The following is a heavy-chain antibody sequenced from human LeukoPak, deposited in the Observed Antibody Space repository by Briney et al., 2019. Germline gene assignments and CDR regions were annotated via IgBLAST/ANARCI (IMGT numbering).Heavy chain of an antibody. Sequence: GGSLRLSCAASGFTFNYYAMHWVRQAPGKGLEWVALISYDGSKEYYAGSVKGRFAISRDSSKNTLYLQMNSLRAEDAAVYYCARVWVDGTSGYYYDSYYYGMDVWGQGTTVTVSS. CDR1: GFTFNYYA. CDR3: ARVWVDGTSGYYYDSYYYGMDV. V-gene: IGHV3-30*09. J-gene: IGHJ6*02. CDR2: ISYDGSKE. D-gene: IGHD3-22*01.